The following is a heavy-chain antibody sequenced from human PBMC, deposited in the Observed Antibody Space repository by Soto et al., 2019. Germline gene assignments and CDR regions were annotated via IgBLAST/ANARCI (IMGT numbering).Heavy chain of an antibody. Sequence: QVQLVQSGAEVKKPGASVMVSCKASGYTFSDYYVHWVRQAPGQGLEWMGWVTPSTGGTNYAQKFQGRVNMTSDTSTSTAYMELSSLRSDDTAVYYCARDLHTDWYTAFAFWGQGTLVAVSS. CDR2: VTPSTGGT. CDR3: ARDLHTDWYTAFAF. D-gene: IGHD3-9*01. V-gene: IGHV1-2*02. CDR1: GYTFSDYY. J-gene: IGHJ3*01.